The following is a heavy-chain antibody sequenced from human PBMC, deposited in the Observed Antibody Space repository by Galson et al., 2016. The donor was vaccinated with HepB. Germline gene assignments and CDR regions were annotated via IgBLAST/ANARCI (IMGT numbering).Heavy chain of an antibody. CDR1: GFTVSTNF. CDR3: AREYFDSSGFPPYFHGMDV. CDR2: IYSGGST. D-gene: IGHD3-22*01. J-gene: IGHJ6*02. Sequence: SLRLSCAASGFTVSTNFMSWVRQAPGKGLEWVAVIYSGGSTYYADSVKGRFTISRDSSKNTMYLQMNSLRAEDTAVYYCAREYFDSSGFPPYFHGMDVWGQGTTVSVSS. V-gene: IGHV3-53*01.